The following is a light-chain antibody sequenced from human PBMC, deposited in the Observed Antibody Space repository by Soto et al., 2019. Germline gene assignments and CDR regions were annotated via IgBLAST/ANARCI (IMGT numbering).Light chain of an antibody. V-gene: IGKV2-24*01. CDR2: KVY. J-gene: IGKJ1*01. CDR1: QSLLHNDGNTY. Sequence: DIVMTQTPLSSPVTLGQAASISCRSSQSLLHNDGNTYLSWVQQRPGQPPRLLIYKVYDRFSGVPDRFMGSGAGTDVTLTISRVEAEDVGFYYCIQATQSHWTFGQGTKVEI. CDR3: IQATQSHWT.